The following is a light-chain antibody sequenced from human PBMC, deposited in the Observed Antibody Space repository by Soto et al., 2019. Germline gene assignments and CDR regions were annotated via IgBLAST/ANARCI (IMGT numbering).Light chain of an antibody. J-gene: IGLJ2*01. CDR1: SSNIGNNY. CDR3: GTWDSSLSAVV. CDR2: DNN. V-gene: IGLV1-51*01. Sequence: QPVLTQPPSVSAAPGQKVTISCSGSSSNIGNNYVSWYQQLPGTAPKLLIYDNNKRPSGIPDRFSGSKSGTSATLGITGLQTRDEADYYCGTWDSSLSAVVFGGGTKLTVL.